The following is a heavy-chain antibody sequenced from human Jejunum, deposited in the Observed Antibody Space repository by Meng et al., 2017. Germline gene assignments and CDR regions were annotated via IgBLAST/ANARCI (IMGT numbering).Heavy chain of an antibody. CDR3: ARDVEGWVGYSFAY. V-gene: IGHV6-1*01. CDR1: GDSVSNNNVA. J-gene: IGHJ4*02. Sequence: QVQLQQSGPGLVRPSQTLTLTCAISGDSVSNNNVAWNWIRQSPSRGLEWLGRTYYRSKWYSDCAESVKSRVTINADTSRNQFSLQLNSVTPEDTAVYYCARDVEGWVGYSFAYWGQGTLVTVSS. CDR2: TYYRSKWYS. D-gene: IGHD5-18*01.